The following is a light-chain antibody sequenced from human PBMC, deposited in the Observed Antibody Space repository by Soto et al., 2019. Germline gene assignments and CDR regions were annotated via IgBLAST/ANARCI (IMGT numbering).Light chain of an antibody. CDR1: QSISNY. CDR3: QQVKTYPRT. Sequence: DIQMTQSPSSLSASVGDRVTITCRARQSISNYLNWYQLKPGKVPKLLIYEESTLHSGVPSRFSGRKSGTQFTLTIDSLQPEDFATYYCQQVKTYPRTFGGGTKVEIK. J-gene: IGKJ4*01. CDR2: EES. V-gene: IGKV1-9*01.